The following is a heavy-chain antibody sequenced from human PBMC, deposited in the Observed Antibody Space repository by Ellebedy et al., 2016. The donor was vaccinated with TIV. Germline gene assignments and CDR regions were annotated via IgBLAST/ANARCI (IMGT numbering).Heavy chain of an antibody. V-gene: IGHV7-4-1*02. J-gene: IGHJ4*02. D-gene: IGHD6-13*01. CDR1: GYSFINYA. CDR2: INTNTGNP. CDR3: ARVRNLGAAGTNFDY. Sequence: AASVKVSCKASGYSFINYAMNWVRQAPGQGLEWMGWINTNTGNPTYAQGFTGRFVFSLDTSVSTAYLHISSLKAEDTAVYYCARVRNLGAAGTNFDYWGQGTLVTVSS.